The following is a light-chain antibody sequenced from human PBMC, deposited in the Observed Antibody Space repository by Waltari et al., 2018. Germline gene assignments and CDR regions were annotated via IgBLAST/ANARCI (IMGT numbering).Light chain of an antibody. CDR3: MSYTGSNNLI. V-gene: IGLV2-8*01. CDR2: EVN. J-gene: IGLJ2*01. Sequence: QSTLTQPPSASGSPGQSVTISCTGTSSDVGGYNYVSWYQQHPGGAPKLLIYEVNKRPSAVPDRCSASKSGNTASLTVSGLRAEDEADYYCMSYTGSNNLIFGGGTKLTVL. CDR1: SSDVGGYNY.